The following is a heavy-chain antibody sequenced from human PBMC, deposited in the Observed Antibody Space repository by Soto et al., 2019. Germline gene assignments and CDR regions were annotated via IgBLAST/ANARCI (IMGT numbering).Heavy chain of an antibody. CDR3: ASGSDDFWSGYYGEGSNFDY. Sequence: SVKVSCKASGGTFSSYTISWVRQAPGQGLEWMGRIIPILGIANYAQKFQGRVTITADKSTSTAYMELSSLRSEDTAVYYCASGSDDFWSGYYGEGSNFDYWGQGTRVTVSS. D-gene: IGHD3-3*01. J-gene: IGHJ4*02. CDR2: IIPILGIA. CDR1: GGTFSSYT. V-gene: IGHV1-69*02.